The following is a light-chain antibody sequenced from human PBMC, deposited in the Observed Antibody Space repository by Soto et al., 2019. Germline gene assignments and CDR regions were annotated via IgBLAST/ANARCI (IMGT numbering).Light chain of an antibody. CDR2: EVS. Sequence: QSALTQPPSAYGSPEQSVTISCNGSSSDVGGYNYVSWYQQHPGKAPKLMIYEVSKRPSGVPDRLSGSKSGNTASLTVSGLQAEDEADYYCSSYGGSNTVVFGGGTKLTVL. CDR1: SSDVGGYNY. V-gene: IGLV2-8*01. CDR3: SSYGGSNTVV. J-gene: IGLJ2*01.